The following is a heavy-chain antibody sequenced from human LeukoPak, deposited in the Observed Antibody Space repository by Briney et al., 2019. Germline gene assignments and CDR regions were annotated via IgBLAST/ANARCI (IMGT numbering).Heavy chain of an antibody. J-gene: IGHJ4*02. Sequence: SETLSLTCTVSGGSISSRGYYWSWIRQPPGKGLEWIGSIYYSGSTYYNSSLKSRVTISVYTSKNQFSLKLSSVTAADTAVYYCARLKRTGYCTSGVCYFDYWGQGTLVTVSS. V-gene: IGHV4-39*01. CDR1: GGSISSRGYY. CDR2: IYYSGST. D-gene: IGHD2-8*01. CDR3: ARLKRTGYCTSGVCYFDY.